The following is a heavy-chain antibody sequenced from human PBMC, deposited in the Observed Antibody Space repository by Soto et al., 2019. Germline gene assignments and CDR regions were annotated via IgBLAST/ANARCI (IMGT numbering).Heavy chain of an antibody. Sequence: SETLSLTCTVSGGSISSYYWSWIRQPAGKGLEWIGRIYTSGSTNYNPSLKSRATMSVDTSKNQFSLKLSSVTAADTAVYYCASLRGDPGPVDYWGQGTLVTVYS. CDR1: GGSISSYY. V-gene: IGHV4-4*07. D-gene: IGHD2-21*02. CDR2: IYTSGST. CDR3: ASLRGDPGPVDY. J-gene: IGHJ4*02.